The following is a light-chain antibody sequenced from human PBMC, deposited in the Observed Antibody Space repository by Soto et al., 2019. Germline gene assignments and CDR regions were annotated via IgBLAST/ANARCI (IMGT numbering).Light chain of an antibody. V-gene: IGKV3-20*01. J-gene: IGKJ2*01. CDR2: GSS. CDR1: QSVSGNY. Sequence: EIMLTQSPGTLSLSPGERATLSCRASQSVSGNYLAWYQQKPGQSPRLLIYGSSDRATGIPDRFSGSGSGTDFPLTISRVEPEDFAVYSCQQYGSSPPYTFGQGTKLEIK. CDR3: QQYGSSPPYT.